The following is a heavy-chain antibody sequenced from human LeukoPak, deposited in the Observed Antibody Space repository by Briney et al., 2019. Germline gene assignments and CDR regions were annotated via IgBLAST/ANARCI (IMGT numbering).Heavy chain of an antibody. CDR2: ITYDRGDK. V-gene: IGHV3-30*19. J-gene: IGHJ4*02. CDR1: GFTFSKYG. D-gene: IGHD3-22*01. Sequence: GGSLRLSCVASGFTFSKYGMHWVRQAPGKGLEWVAFITYDRGDKYYADSVKGRFTISRDNSRNTLSLQMDSLRSEDTAVYYCARGITMIVVALGYWGQGTLVTVSS. CDR3: ARGITMIVVALGY.